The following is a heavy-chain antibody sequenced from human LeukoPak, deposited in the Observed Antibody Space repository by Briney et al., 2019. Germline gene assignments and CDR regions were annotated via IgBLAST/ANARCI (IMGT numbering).Heavy chain of an antibody. V-gene: IGHV1-18*01. D-gene: IGHD2-2*01. CDR3: AREWKYCGATSCGYYFDY. Sequence: ASVNVSCKASSYTFNSFIINWVRQAPGPGIEWMGWISTFNGNTNHSQKLQGRVTMTTDTSTSTAYMELRSLRSDDTAVYYCAREWKYCGATSCGYYFDYWGQGTLVTVSS. CDR2: ISTFNGNT. J-gene: IGHJ4*02. CDR1: SYTFNSFI.